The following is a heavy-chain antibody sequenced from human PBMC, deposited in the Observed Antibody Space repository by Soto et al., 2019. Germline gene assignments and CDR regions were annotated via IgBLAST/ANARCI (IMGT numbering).Heavy chain of an antibody. CDR1: GGSISSVDYY. V-gene: IGHV4-30-4*01. Sequence: SETLSLTCTVSGGSISSVDYYWSWIRQPPGKGLEWIGYIYYSGSSYYNPSLKSRVSISIDTSKNQFSLKLSSVTAADTAVYYCARXRISIFGILIIGSSFDPWGRGSLVTVSS. D-gene: IGHD3-3*01. J-gene: IGHJ5*02. CDR2: IYYSGSS. CDR3: ARXRISIFGILIIGSSFDP.